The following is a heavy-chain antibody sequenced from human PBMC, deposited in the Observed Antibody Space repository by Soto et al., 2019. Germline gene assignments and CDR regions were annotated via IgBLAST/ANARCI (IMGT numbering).Heavy chain of an antibody. CDR3: ARLPGPVVAVLYIYPLDGREAMSDVDV. CDR1: GFTFNYYP. V-gene: IGHV3-30-3*01. CDR2: VSFDGSNK. J-gene: IGHJ6*02. Sequence: QMQLVESGGGVVQPGGSLRLSCAASGFTFNYYPMHWVRQAPGKGLEWVAVVSFDGSNKYYADSVKGRFTISKDNSKNTLYLPMNSLRREDTAVYYCARLPGPVVAVLYIYPLDGREAMSDVDVWGQGTTVTVSS. D-gene: IGHD2-21*01.